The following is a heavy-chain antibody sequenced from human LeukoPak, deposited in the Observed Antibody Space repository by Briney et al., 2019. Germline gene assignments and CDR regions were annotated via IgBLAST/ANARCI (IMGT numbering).Heavy chain of an antibody. V-gene: IGHV3-53*01. CDR1: RFTVSSNY. CDR3: ARGSIQSYYYGMDV. J-gene: IGHJ6*02. D-gene: IGHD2-2*02. Sequence: GGSLRLSCVASRFTVSSNYMSWVRQAPGKGLEWVSVIYSGGSTYYADSVKGRFTISRDNSKNTLYLLMNSMRADDTAVYYCARGSIQSYYYGMDVWGQGTTVTVSS. CDR2: IYSGGST.